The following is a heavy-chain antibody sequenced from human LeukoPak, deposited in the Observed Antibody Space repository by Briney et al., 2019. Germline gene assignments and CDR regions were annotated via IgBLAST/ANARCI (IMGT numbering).Heavy chain of an antibody. CDR3: TAERAETIVDY. Sequence: PSETLSLTCTVSGYSMASDYYWGWIRPSPGGGLEWIGSIFRTGGTYSNPSLKSRLIMSLDTSKNLFSLNLGTVTAADTAIYYCTAERAETIVDYWGQGVLVTVSS. V-gene: IGHV4-38-2*02. D-gene: IGHD5-24*01. CDR1: GYSMASDYY. CDR2: IFRTGGT. J-gene: IGHJ4*02.